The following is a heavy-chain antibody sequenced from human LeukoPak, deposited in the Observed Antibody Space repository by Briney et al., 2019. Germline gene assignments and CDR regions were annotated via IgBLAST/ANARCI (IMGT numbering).Heavy chain of an antibody. J-gene: IGHJ4*02. V-gene: IGHV4-4*02. CDR1: GGSISSSNW. Sequence: LETLSLTCAVSGGSISSSNWWSWVRQPPGKGLEWIGEIYHSGSTNYNPSLKSQVTISVDKSKNQFSLKLSSVTAADTAVYYCARGGGPVVAATRPFDYWGQGTLVTVSS. CDR2: IYHSGST. D-gene: IGHD2-15*01. CDR3: ARGGGPVVAATRPFDY.